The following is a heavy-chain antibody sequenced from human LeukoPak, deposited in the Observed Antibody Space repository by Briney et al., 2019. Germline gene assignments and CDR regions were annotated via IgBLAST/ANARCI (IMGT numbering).Heavy chain of an antibody. CDR2: INSNSGGT. J-gene: IGHJ5*02. Sequence: ASVKVSCKASEYTFTGYFIHWVRQAPGQGLEWMGWINSNSGGTRFAQKFQGRVTMTRDTSISTAYMELSRLRYDDTAVYYCARCADSSGPYGPWGQGTLVTVSS. D-gene: IGHD3-22*01. CDR1: EYTFTGYF. CDR3: ARCADSSGPYGP. V-gene: IGHV1-2*02.